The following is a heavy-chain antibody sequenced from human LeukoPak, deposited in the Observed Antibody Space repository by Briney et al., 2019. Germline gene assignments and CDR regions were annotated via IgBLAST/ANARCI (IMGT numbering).Heavy chain of an antibody. V-gene: IGHV4-39*01. J-gene: IGHJ4*02. CDR2: ISDSGKT. CDR3: ARLGVAMVRGVPYFDS. CDR1: GASITSNDYS. D-gene: IGHD3-10*01. Sequence: SETLSLTCTVSGASITSNDYSWSWIRQPPGKGLEWIGMISDSGKTYFNPSLKSRVTISADTSKNQFSLRQTSLTAADTAVYYCARLGVAMVRGVPYFDSWGQGALVTVSS.